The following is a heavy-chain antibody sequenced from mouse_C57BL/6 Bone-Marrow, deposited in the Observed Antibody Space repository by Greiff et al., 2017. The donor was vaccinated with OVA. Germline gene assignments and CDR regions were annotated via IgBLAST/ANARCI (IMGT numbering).Heavy chain of an antibody. V-gene: IGHV3-6*01. CDR3: ARGGRDY. CDR2: ISYDGSN. D-gene: IGHD3-3*01. Sequence: EVQLQESGPGLVKPSQSLSLTCSVTGYSITSGYYWNWIRQFPGNKLEWMGYISYDGSNNYNPSLKNRISITRDTSKNQFFLKLNSVTTEDTATYDCARGGRDYWGQGTTLTVSS. CDR1: GYSITSGYY. J-gene: IGHJ2*01.